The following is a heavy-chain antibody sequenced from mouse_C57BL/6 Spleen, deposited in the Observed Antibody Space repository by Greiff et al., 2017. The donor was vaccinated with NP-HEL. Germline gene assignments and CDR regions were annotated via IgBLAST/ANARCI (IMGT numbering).Heavy chain of an antibody. J-gene: IGHJ4*01. D-gene: IGHD1-1*01. CDR1: GYTFTSYG. CDR2: IYIGNGYT. CDR3: ARAITTVVATRDYAMDY. Sequence: EVMLVESGAELVRPGSSVKMSCKTSGYTFTSYGINWVKQRPGQGLEWIGYIYIGNGYTEYNEKFKGKATLTSDTSSSTAYMQLSSLTSEDSAIYFCARAITTVVATRDYAMDYWGQGTSVTVSS. V-gene: IGHV1-58*01.